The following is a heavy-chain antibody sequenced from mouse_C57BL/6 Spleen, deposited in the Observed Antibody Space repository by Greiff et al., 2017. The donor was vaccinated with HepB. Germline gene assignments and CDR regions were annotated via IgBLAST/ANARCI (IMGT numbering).Heavy chain of an antibody. J-gene: IGHJ4*01. Sequence: VQLQQSGAELARPGASVKMSCKASGYTFTSYTMHWVKQRPGQGLEWIGYINPSSGYTKYNQKFKDKATLTAEKSSSTAYMRLSSLTSEDSAVYYCARAGTEAMDYWGQGPSVTVSS. D-gene: IGHD3-3*01. CDR1: GYTFTSYT. CDR3: ARAGTEAMDY. V-gene: IGHV1-4*01. CDR2: INPSSGYT.